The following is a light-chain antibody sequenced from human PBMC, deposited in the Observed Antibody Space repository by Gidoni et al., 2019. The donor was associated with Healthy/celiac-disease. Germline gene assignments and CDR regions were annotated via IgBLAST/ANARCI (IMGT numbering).Light chain of an antibody. Sequence: QSVLTQPPSVSEAPGPRVTISCTGSSSNIGAGYDVHWYQQLPGTAPKLLIYGNSNRPSGVPDRFSGSKSGTSASLAITGLQAEDEADYYCQSYDSSLSLVVFGGGTKLTVL. CDR3: QSYDSSLSLVV. V-gene: IGLV1-40*01. J-gene: IGLJ2*01. CDR1: SSNIGAGYD. CDR2: GNS.